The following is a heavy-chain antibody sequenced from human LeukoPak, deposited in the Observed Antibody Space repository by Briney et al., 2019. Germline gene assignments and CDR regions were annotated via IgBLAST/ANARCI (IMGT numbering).Heavy chain of an antibody. Sequence: GGSLRLSCAASGFTFSDYWMHWVRHAPGKGLVWVSRINSDGSSTNHADSVKGRFTISRDKAKNTLCLQMNSRRVEDTAVYYCARDREYCSGGSCYSNLFDYWGQGTLVTVSS. CDR3: ARDREYCSGGSCYSNLFDY. CDR2: INSDGSST. D-gene: IGHD2-15*01. J-gene: IGHJ4*02. V-gene: IGHV3-74*01. CDR1: GFTFSDYW.